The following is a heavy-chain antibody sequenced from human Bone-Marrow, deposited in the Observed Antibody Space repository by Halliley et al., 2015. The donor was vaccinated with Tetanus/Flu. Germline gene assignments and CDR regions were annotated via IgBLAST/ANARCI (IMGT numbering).Heavy chain of an antibody. D-gene: IGHD2-2*01. CDR2: INHSGST. V-gene: IGHV4-34*01. CDR1: GGSFSGYY. CDR3: ARGGIVVVPAYFDL. Sequence: TLSLTCAVYGGSFSGYYWSWIRQPPGKGLEWIGEINHSGSTNYNPSLKSRVTISVDTSKNQFSLKLSSVTAADTAVYYCARGGIVVVPAYFDLWGRGTLVTVSS. J-gene: IGHJ2*01.